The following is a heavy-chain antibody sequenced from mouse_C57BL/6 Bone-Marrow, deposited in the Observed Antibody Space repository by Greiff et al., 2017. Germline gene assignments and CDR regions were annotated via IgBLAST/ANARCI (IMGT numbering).Heavy chain of an antibody. CDR1: GYTFTSYW. D-gene: IGHD1-1*01. Sequence: QVQLQQPGAELVKPGASVKLSCKASGYTFTSYWMHWVKQRPGRGLEWIGRIDPNSGSTKYNEKFKSKATLTVDKPSSTANMQLSSLTSEDSAVYYCASGGVTTVNYFDYWGQGTTLTVSS. V-gene: IGHV1-72*01. J-gene: IGHJ2*01. CDR2: IDPNSGST. CDR3: ASGGVTTVNYFDY.